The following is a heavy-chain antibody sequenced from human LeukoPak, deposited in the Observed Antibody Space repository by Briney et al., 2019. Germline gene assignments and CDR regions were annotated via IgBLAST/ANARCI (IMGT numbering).Heavy chain of an antibody. CDR2: INHSGST. D-gene: IGHD2-15*01. CDR3: VRGPPGHCSGDTCYRFDY. Sequence: PSETLSLTCAVYGGSFSGYYWNWIRQPPGKGLEWIGEINHSGSTDYNPSLKSRVTISVDTSTNQFSLKVNSVTAADTAVYYCVRGPPGHCSGDTCYRFDYWGQGTLVTVSS. CDR1: GGSFSGYY. V-gene: IGHV4-34*01. J-gene: IGHJ4*02.